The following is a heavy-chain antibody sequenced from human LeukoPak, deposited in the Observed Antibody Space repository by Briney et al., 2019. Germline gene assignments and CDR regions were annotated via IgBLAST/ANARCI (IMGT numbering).Heavy chain of an antibody. CDR1: GGSISSYY. V-gene: IGHV4-4*07. D-gene: IGHD4-17*01. CDR3: ARSTTVTPSYYYYYMDV. Sequence: SETLSLTCTVSGGSISSYYWSWIRQPAGKGLEWIGRIYTSGSTNYNPSLKSRVTMSVDTSKNQFSLKLSSVTAADTAVYYCARSTTVTPSYYYYYMDVWGKGTTVTVSS. CDR2: IYTSGST. J-gene: IGHJ6*03.